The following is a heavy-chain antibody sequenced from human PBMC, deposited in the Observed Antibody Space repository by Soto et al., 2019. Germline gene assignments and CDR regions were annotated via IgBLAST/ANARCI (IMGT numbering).Heavy chain of an antibody. Sequence: EVQLLESGGGLVQPGGSLRLSCAVSGFIFTTFAMRWVGQAPGKGLEWVSAISGSGDSTFYADSVKGRFTISRDNSKTTLYMQMNSLRADDTADYYCAKVVGTGIVYDNYAMDVWGKGTTVTVSS. J-gene: IGHJ6*04. CDR3: AKVVGTGIVYDNYAMDV. D-gene: IGHD5-18*01. CDR2: ISGSGDST. V-gene: IGHV3-23*01. CDR1: GFIFTTFA.